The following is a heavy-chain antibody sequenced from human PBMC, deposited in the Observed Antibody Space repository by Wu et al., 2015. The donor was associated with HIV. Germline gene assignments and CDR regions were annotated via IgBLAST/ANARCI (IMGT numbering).Heavy chain of an antibody. CDR3: AAYSRDTWSSGLPY. V-gene: IGHV1-24*01. Sequence: QVQLLQSGAVMKKPGASVKVACKVFGNSLNKLSMNWVRQAPGRGLEWMGGFDPEDDKILYARKFQGRVVMTEDTLTDTAYLVFNTLTSDDTATFYCAAYSRDTWSSGLPYWGQGTPVIVAS. CDR2: FDPEDDKI. CDR1: GNSLNKLS. D-gene: IGHD2-21*01. J-gene: IGHJ1*01.